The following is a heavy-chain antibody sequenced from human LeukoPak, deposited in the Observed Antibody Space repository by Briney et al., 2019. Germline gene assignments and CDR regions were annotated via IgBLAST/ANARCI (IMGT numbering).Heavy chain of an antibody. CDR3: ARHFGTGDNFDY. CDR2: MHPNSDDT. V-gene: IGHV1-8*01. D-gene: IGHD1-1*01. Sequence: ASVKVSWKASGYTFSNNDIHWVRQATGQGLEWMGWMHPNSDDTGYAQKFQGRVTMTRNTSISTAYMELSSLRPEDTAVYYCARHFGTGDNFDYWGQGTLLIVSS. CDR1: GYTFSNND. J-gene: IGHJ4*02.